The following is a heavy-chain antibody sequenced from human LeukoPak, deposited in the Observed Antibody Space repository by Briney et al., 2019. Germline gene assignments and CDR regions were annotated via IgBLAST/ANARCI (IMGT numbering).Heavy chain of an antibody. V-gene: IGHV3-30*02. J-gene: IGHJ4*02. D-gene: IGHD6-19*01. CDR2: IPYDGGNK. Sequence: PGGSLRLSCAASGFTFISYGMHWVRQAPGKGLEWVAFIPYDGGNKYYADSVKGRFTISRDNSKNTLYLQMNSLRAEDTAFYYCAKDLNRSGWYLYGYYFDYWGQGTLVTVSS. CDR3: AKDLNRSGWYLYGYYFDY. CDR1: GFTFISYG.